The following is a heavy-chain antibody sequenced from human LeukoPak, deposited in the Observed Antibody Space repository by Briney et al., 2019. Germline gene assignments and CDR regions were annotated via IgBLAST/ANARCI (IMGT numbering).Heavy chain of an antibody. CDR1: GASFTGQY. Sequence: PSETLSLTCGVGGASFTGQYWSWIRQPPGKGLEWIGEINRGGSTNYDPSLKSRVTISVDTSKNQFSLKMNSVTAADTGIYYCARGRGTGSYYGSWGQGTLVTVSS. CDR2: INRGGST. CDR3: ARGRGTGSYYGS. V-gene: IGHV4-34*01. J-gene: IGHJ5*02. D-gene: IGHD3-10*01.